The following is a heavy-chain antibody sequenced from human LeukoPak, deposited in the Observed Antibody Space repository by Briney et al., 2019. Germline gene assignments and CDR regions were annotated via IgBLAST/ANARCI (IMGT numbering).Heavy chain of an antibody. J-gene: IGHJ2*01. D-gene: IGHD6-19*01. CDR2: INSNGGST. CDR1: GFTFSYYA. Sequence: GGSLRLSCSASGFTFSYYAMHWVRQAPGKGLEYVSAINSNGGSTYYADSVKGRLIISRDNSKNTLYLQMSSLRAEDTAVYYCVRDSPSGFFDLWGRGTLVTVSS. V-gene: IGHV3-64D*06. CDR3: VRDSPSGFFDL.